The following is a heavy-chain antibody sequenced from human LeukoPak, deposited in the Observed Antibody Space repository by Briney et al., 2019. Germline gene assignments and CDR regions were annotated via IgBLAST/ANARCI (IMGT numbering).Heavy chain of an antibody. CDR2: IKADGSQQ. CDR1: AFTFRNYA. CDR3: TRNSLDY. J-gene: IGHJ4*02. V-gene: IGHV3-7*03. Sequence: GGSLRLSCAASAFTFRNYAMSWVRQAPGKGLEWVANIKADGSQQYYVDSVRGRFTITRDNAENSLYLQMNSLRAEDTAVYYCTRNSLDYWGLGTLVTVSS.